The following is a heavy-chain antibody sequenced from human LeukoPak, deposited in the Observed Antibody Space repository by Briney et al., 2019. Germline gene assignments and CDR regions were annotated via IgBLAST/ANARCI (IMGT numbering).Heavy chain of an antibody. CDR2: FDPEDGET. J-gene: IGHJ4*02. D-gene: IGHD3-22*01. CDR1: GYTLTELS. Sequence: ASVKVSCKVSGYTLTELSMHWVRQAPGKGLEWMGGFDPEDGETIYAQKFQGRVTITADESTSTAYMELSSLRSEDTAVYYCARSAVVFDYYDSSGYYYFDYWGQGTLVTVSS. V-gene: IGHV1-24*01. CDR3: ARSAVVFDYYDSSGYYYFDY.